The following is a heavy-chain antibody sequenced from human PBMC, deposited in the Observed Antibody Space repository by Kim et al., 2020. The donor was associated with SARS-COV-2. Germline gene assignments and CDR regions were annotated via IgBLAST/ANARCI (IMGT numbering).Heavy chain of an antibody. Sequence: GGSLRLSCAASGFSFSSHAMSWVRQAPGKGLEWVSVLYSADSRTYYADSVKGRFIISSDSSKNMVYLQMNSLRAEDTAVYYCAKDGGYCSGSTCYSYYYAMDVWGQGTTVTVSS. CDR3: AKDGGYCSGSTCYSYYYAMDV. V-gene: IGHV3-23*03. J-gene: IGHJ6*02. D-gene: IGHD2-15*01. CDR1: GFSFSSHA. CDR2: LYSADSRT.